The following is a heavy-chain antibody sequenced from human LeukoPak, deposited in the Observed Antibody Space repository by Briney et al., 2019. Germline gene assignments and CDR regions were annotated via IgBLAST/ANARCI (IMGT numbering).Heavy chain of an antibody. J-gene: IGHJ3*02. D-gene: IGHD3-16*01. V-gene: IGHV1-24*01. CDR1: GYTLTELS. Sequence: ASVKVSCKVSGYTLTELSMHWVRQAPGKGLEWMGGFDPEDGETIYAQKSQGRVAMTEDTSTDTAYMELSSLRSEDTAVYYCATSPEGGSAFDIWGQGTMVTVSS. CDR3: ATSPEGGSAFDI. CDR2: FDPEDGET.